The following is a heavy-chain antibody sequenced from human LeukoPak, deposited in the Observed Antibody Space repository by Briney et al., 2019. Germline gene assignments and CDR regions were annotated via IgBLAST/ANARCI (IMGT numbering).Heavy chain of an antibody. CDR3: ARSPAYYYESSGYYHY. CDR2: IYWDDDK. D-gene: IGHD3-22*01. Sequence: SGPTMVNPTQTLTLTCTFSGFSLSTSGVGVCWIRQPPGQALESLALIYWDDDKRYRPSLKSRLTITKDTSKNQVVLTMTNIDPVDTGTYYCARSPAYYYESSGYYHYWGQGTLVTVSS. CDR1: GFSLSTSGVG. J-gene: IGHJ4*02. V-gene: IGHV2-5*02.